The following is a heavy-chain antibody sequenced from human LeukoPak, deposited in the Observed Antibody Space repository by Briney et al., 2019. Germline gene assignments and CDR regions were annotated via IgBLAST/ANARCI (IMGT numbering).Heavy chain of an antibody. Sequence: PSETLSLTCTVSGYSISSGYYWGWIRQPPGKGLEWIGSIYHSGSTYYNPSLKSRVTISVDTSKNQFSLKLSSVTAADTAVYYCAREGSSWFEFESWGQGTLVTVSS. CDR3: AREGSSWFEFES. V-gene: IGHV4-38-2*02. CDR2: IYHSGST. D-gene: IGHD6-13*01. CDR1: GYSISSGYY. J-gene: IGHJ4*02.